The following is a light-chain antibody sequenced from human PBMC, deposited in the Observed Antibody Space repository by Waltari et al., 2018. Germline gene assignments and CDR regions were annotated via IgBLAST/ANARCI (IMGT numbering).Light chain of an antibody. CDR2: DAS. Sequence: DIQMTQSPSTLSASVGDRVTITCRASQSVSSWLARYRQKPGEAPKLLIYDASSLESGVPSRFSGSGSGTEFTLTISSLQSDDFATYYCQQYRGLWTFGQGTRVEVK. CDR1: QSVSSW. V-gene: IGKV1-5*01. CDR3: QQYRGLWT. J-gene: IGKJ1*01.